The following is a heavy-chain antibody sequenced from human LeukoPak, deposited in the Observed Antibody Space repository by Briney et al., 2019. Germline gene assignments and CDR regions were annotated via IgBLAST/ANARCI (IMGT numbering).Heavy chain of an antibody. V-gene: IGHV3-23*01. J-gene: IGHJ4*02. Sequence: GGSLRLSCAASGFSFSNFAMSWVRQAPAGGPEWVSSIGGGGETFYSDSVKGRFTLSRDDSRNTVYLQMNNLRVEDTAIYYCAKANWISNADAVWWGQGTQVTVSS. D-gene: IGHD1-1*01. CDR3: AKANWISNADAVW. CDR2: IGGGGET. CDR1: GFSFSNFA.